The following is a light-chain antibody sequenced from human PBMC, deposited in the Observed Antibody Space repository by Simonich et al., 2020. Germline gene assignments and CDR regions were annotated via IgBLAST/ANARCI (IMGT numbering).Light chain of an antibody. J-gene: IGLJ3*02. Sequence: QAGLTQPPSVSKGLRQTATLTCTGNRNNVGNQGAAWLQQHQGHPPKLLSYRNNNRTSGSSERLSASRSGNTASLTITGLQPEDEADYYCSAWDSSLSAWVFGGGTKLTVL. CDR1: RNNVGNQG. V-gene: IGLV10-54*01. CDR2: RNN. CDR3: SAWDSSLSAWV.